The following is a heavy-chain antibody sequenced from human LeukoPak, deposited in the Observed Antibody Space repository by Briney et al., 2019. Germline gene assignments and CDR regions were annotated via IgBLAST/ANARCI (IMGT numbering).Heavy chain of an antibody. CDR1: GFIFSDAW. D-gene: IGHD5-24*01. CDR3: ATDRDATHLNY. CDR2: IKSKVHGGTL. J-gene: IGHJ4*02. V-gene: IGHV3-15*01. Sequence: GGSLRLSCAASGFIFSDAWMNWLRQAPGKGLEWVGRIKSKVHGGTLEYAAPVKGRFTISRDDSENTLHLQMSSLTTEDTAVYYCATDRDATHLNYWGQGTLVTVSS.